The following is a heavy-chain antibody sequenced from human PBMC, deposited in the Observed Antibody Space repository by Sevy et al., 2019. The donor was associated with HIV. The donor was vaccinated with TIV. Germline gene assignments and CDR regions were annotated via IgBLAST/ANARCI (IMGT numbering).Heavy chain of an antibody. CDR3: ARGRYCSGGGCYIDY. D-gene: IGHD2-15*01. V-gene: IGHV3-7*01. J-gene: IGHJ4*02. Sequence: GGSLRLSCAAPGFIFSGYWMTWVRQAPGKGLEWVANIKFDGSEKYYVDSVKGRFTISRDNAKNSLFLQMNSQRAADTAVYYCARGRYCSGGGCYIDYWGQGTLVTVSS. CDR1: GFIFSGYW. CDR2: IKFDGSEK.